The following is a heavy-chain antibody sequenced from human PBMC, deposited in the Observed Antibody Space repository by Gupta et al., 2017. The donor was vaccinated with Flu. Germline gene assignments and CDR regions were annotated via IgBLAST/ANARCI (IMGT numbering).Heavy chain of an antibody. D-gene: IGHD6-13*01. J-gene: IGHJ4*02. V-gene: IGHV3-23*01. Sequence: EVQLLESGGGVVQPGASLRRSCVVSGLPFSDYAMNWVRQAPGKGLEWLSTVGAGGDRTYYADSVMCRFTISRDNSKNTIYLQMNSLRGDDTAVYYCAKDRSGNPAIDYWGQGALVTVSA. CDR1: GLPFSDYA. CDR2: VGAGGDRT. CDR3: AKDRSGNPAIDY.